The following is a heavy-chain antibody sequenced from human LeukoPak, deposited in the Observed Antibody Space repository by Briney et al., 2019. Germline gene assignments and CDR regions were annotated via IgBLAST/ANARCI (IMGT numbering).Heavy chain of an antibody. CDR3: AKGTRYCSGGSCYSDY. J-gene: IGHJ4*02. CDR1: GFTFSSYA. CDR2: ISGSGGST. D-gene: IGHD2-15*01. V-gene: IGHV3-23*01. Sequence: GGSLRLSCAASGFTFSSYAMSWVRQAPGKGLEWVSAISGSGGSTYYADSVKGRFTISRDNSQNTLYLQMNSLRAEDTAVYYCAKGTRYCSGGSCYSDYWGQGTLVTVSS.